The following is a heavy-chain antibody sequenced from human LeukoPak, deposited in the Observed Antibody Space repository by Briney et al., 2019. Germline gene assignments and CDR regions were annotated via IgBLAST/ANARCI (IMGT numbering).Heavy chain of an antibody. Sequence: SETLSLTCTVSGGSISSYYWSWIRQPPGKGPEWIGYIYYSGSTNYNPSLKSRVTISVDTSKNQFSLKLSSVTAADTAVYYCARGGAMSSGWPYYYYYMDVWGKGTTVTVSS. V-gene: IGHV4-59*01. CDR3: ARGGAMSSGWPYYYYYMDV. J-gene: IGHJ6*03. CDR1: GGSISSYY. CDR2: IYYSGST. D-gene: IGHD6-19*01.